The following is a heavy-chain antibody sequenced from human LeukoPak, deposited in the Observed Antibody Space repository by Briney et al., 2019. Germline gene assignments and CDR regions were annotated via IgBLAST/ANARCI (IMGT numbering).Heavy chain of an antibody. Sequence: SETLSLTCAVSGGSICSGGYSWSWIRQPPGKGLEWIGYIYHSGSTYYNPSLKSRVTISVDRSKNQFSLKLSSVTAADTAVYYCAREQLGVSRAYFDYWGQGTLVTVSS. CDR3: AREQLGVSRAYFDY. J-gene: IGHJ4*02. V-gene: IGHV4-30-2*01. CDR1: GGSICSGGYS. CDR2: IYHSGST. D-gene: IGHD5-18*01.